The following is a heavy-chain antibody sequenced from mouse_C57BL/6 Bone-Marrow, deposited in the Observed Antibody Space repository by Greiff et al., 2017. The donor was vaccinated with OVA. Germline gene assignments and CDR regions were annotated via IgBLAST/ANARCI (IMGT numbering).Heavy chain of an antibody. Sequence: EVQLQQSGPELVKPGASVKIPCKASGYTFTDYNMDWVKQSHGKSLEWIGDINPNNGGTIYNQKFKGKATLTVDKSSSTAYMELRSLTSEDTAVYYCARRHYSKKDYAMDYWGQGTSVTVSS. D-gene: IGHD2-5*01. CDR1: GYTFTDYN. CDR2: INPNNGGT. V-gene: IGHV1-18*01. CDR3: ARRHYSKKDYAMDY. J-gene: IGHJ4*01.